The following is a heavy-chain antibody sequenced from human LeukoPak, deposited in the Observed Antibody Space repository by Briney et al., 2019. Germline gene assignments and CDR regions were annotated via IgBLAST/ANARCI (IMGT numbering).Heavy chain of an antibody. V-gene: IGHV3-21*01. Sequence: GGSLRLSCAASGFTFSSYSMNWVRRAPGKGLEWVSSISSSSSYIYYADSVKGRFTISRDNAKNSLYLQMNSLRAEDTAVYYCARDLTDIVVVVTATGPGGFDPWGQGTLVTVSS. CDR2: ISSSSSYI. CDR1: GFTFSSYS. J-gene: IGHJ5*02. CDR3: ARDLTDIVVVVTATGPGGFDP. D-gene: IGHD2-15*01.